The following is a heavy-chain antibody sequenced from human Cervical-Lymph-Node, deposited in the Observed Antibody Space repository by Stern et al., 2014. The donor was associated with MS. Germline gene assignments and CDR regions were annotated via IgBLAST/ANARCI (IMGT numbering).Heavy chain of an antibody. CDR2: ISYDGSNK. D-gene: IGHD6-19*01. V-gene: IGHV3-30-3*01. Sequence: VQLVESGGGVVQPGRSLRLSCAASGFTFSSYAMHWVRQAPGKGLEWVAVISYDGSNKYYADSVKGRFTISRDNSKNTLYLQMNSLRAEDTAVYYCARDEAVDYWGQETLVTVSS. CDR3: ARDEAVDY. CDR1: GFTFSSYA. J-gene: IGHJ4*02.